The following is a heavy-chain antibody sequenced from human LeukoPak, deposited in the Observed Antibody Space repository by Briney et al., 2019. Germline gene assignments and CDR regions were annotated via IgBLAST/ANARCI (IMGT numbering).Heavy chain of an antibody. J-gene: IGHJ4*02. Sequence: PSQTLSLTCTVSGGSISSDYFYWSWIRQHPGKGLEWIGYIYYSGSTYYNPSLKSRVTISVDTSKNQFSLKLSSVTAADTAVYYCARSSHKDLYFDYWGQGTLVTVSS. CDR3: ARSSHKDLYFDY. V-gene: IGHV4-31*03. CDR1: GGSISSDYFY. CDR2: IYYSGST.